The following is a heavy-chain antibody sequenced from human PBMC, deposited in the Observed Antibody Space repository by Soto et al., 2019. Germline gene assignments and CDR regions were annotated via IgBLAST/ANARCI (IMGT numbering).Heavy chain of an antibody. CDR2: IYWDDDK. V-gene: IGHV2-5*02. J-gene: IGHJ6*03. CDR3: AHKVTYGSGKGFYYYYMDV. Sequence: SGPTLVNPTQTLTLTCTFCGFSLSTSGVGVGWIRQPPGKALEWLALIYWDDDKRYSPSLKSRLTITKDTSKNQVVLTMTNMDPVDTATYYCAHKVTYGSGKGFYYYYMDVWGKGTTVTVSS. D-gene: IGHD3-10*01. CDR1: GFSLSTSGVG.